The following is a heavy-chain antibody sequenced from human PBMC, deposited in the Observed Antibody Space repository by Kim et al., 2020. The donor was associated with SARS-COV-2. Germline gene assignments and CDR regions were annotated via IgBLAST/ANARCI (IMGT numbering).Heavy chain of an antibody. D-gene: IGHD3-22*01. V-gene: IGHV4-39*01. Sequence: LQSRVPISVDTSKNQFSRKLSSVTAADTAVYYCARNYDSSGYYLKSDYFDYWGQGTLVTVSS. J-gene: IGHJ4*02. CDR3: ARNYDSSGYYLKSDYFDY.